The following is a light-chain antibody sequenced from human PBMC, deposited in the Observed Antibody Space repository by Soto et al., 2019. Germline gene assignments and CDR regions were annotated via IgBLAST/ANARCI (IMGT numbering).Light chain of an antibody. CDR3: AAWDDSLV. CDR1: SSNIGSNT. CDR2: SNT. Sequence: QAVVTQPPSASGTPGQRVTISCSGSSSNIGSNTVNWYQQLPGTAPKLLIYSNTQRPSGVPDRFSGSKSGTSASLAISGLQSEDEADYYCAAWDDSLVFGGGTKLTVL. J-gene: IGLJ2*01. V-gene: IGLV1-44*01.